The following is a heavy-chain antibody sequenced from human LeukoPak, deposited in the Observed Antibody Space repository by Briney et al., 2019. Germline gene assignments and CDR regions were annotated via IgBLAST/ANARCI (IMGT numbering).Heavy chain of an antibody. CDR2: INNGGTT. D-gene: IGHD4-23*01. V-gene: IGHV4-39*07. J-gene: IGHJ3*02. CDR3: ARSPTGPTVVPVFDI. CDR1: GGSMSTTNYY. Sequence: PSETLSLTCIVSGGSMSTTNYYWVWIRQPAGKGLEWIGSINNGGTTYYNPSLKSRVTMSVDTSKNQFSLKLSSVTAADTAVYYCARSPTGPTVVPVFDIWGQGTMVTVSS.